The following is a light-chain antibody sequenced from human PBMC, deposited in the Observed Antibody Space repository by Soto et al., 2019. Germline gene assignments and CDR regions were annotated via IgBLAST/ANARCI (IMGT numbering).Light chain of an antibody. CDR1: QTVSSL. Sequence: EIFMTQSPATLSVAPGERATLSCRASQTVSSLLAWYQQKPGQAPRLLIYGASTRATGIPARFSGSGSGTEFTLTISSLQSEDFAVYYCQQYINWPLTFGEGTQVEIK. CDR2: GAS. V-gene: IGKV3-15*01. J-gene: IGKJ4*01. CDR3: QQYINWPLT.